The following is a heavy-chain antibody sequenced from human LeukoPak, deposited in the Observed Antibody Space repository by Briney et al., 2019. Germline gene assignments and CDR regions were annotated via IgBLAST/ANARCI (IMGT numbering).Heavy chain of an antibody. J-gene: IGHJ6*02. CDR3: ARPYCSGGSCYPRGYYYYGMDV. D-gene: IGHD2-15*01. Sequence: SVKVSCKASGGTFSSYAISWVRQAPGQGLEWMGGIIPISGTASYAQKFQGRVTITADESTSTAYMELSSLRSEDTAVYYCARPYCSGGSCYPRGYYYYGMDVWGQGTTVTVSS. CDR1: GGTFSSYA. V-gene: IGHV1-69*13. CDR2: IIPISGTA.